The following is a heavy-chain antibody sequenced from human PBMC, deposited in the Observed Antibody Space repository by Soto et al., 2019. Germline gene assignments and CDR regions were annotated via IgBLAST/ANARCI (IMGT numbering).Heavy chain of an antibody. J-gene: IGHJ6*03. V-gene: IGHV3-33*01. CDR2: IWYDGSNK. Sequence: GGSLRLSCAASGFTFSSYGMHWVRQAPGKGLEWVAVIWYDGSNKYYADSVKGRFTISRDNSKNTLYLQMNSLRAEDTAVYYCARDPPVSSWYPYYYYYYMDVWGKGTTVTVSS. D-gene: IGHD6-13*01. CDR1: GFTFSSYG. CDR3: ARDPPVSSWYPYYYYYYMDV.